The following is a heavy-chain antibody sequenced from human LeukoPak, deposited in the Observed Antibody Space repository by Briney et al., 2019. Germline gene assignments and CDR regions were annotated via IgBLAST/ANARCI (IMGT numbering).Heavy chain of an antibody. CDR2: IYYSGST. CDR1: GGSISSYY. CDR3: ARQADFWGNYYDY. Sequence: PSETLSLTCTVSGGSISSYYWSWIRQPPGKGLEWIGYIYYSGSTNYNPSLKSRVTISVDTSKNQFSLKLSSVTAADTAVYYCARQADFWGNYYDYWGQGTLVTVSS. D-gene: IGHD3-3*01. V-gene: IGHV4-59*08. J-gene: IGHJ4*02.